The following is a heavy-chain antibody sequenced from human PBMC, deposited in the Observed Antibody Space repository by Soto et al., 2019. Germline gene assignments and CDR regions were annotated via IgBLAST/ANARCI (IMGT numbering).Heavy chain of an antibody. CDR2: IVFGSGNT. J-gene: IGHJ4*02. CDR1: GLTFRNFA. D-gene: IGHD3-10*01. CDR3: AREEPRGYFDY. V-gene: IGHV1-58*01. Sequence: ASVKVSCKASGLTFRNFAVQWVRQARGQRPEWIGWIVFGSGNTNYSQKLQERVTLTRDTSTNTVYMELRRLGIEDTAVYYCAREEPRGYFDYWGQGTLVTVSS.